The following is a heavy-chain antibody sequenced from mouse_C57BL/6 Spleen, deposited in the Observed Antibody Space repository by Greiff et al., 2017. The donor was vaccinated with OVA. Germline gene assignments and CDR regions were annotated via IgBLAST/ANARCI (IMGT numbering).Heavy chain of an antibody. Sequence: QVQLQQPGAELVMPGASVKLSCKASGYTFTSYWMHWVKQRPGQGLEWIGEIDPSDSYTNYNQKFKGKSTLTVDKSSSTAYTQLSSLTSEDSAVYYCARFYDYDGDYRGQGTTLTVSS. V-gene: IGHV1-69*01. CDR1: GYTFTSYW. CDR2: IDPSDSYT. CDR3: ARFYDYDGDY. J-gene: IGHJ2*01. D-gene: IGHD2-4*01.